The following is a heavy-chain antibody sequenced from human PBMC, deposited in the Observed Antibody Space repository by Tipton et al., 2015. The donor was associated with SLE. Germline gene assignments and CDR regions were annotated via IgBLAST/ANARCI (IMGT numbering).Heavy chain of an antibody. Sequence: RSLRLSCEGSGSAFAIFWMGWVRQAPGKGLDWVGFIRTRTYGGTTEYAASVKGRFIISRDDSKSIAYLQMNSLQTEDTAVYYCTRDRFWSGYPTPLYWGQGTLVTVSS. CDR1: GSAFAIFW. J-gene: IGHJ4*02. V-gene: IGHV3-49*04. CDR2: IRTRTYGGTT. CDR3: TRDRFWSGYPTPLY. D-gene: IGHD3-3*01.